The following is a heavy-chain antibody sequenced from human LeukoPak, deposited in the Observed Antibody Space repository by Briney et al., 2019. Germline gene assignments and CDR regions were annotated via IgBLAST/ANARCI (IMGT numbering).Heavy chain of an antibody. Sequence: GGSLRLSCAASGFTFSSHSMDWVRQAPGKGLEYVSAISSNGGSTYYANSVKGRFTISRDNSKNTLFLQMGSLRAEDMAVYYCARGGSIAARPIDYWGQGTLVTVSS. CDR2: ISSNGGST. CDR1: GFTFSSHS. CDR3: ARGGSIAARPIDY. V-gene: IGHV3-64*01. D-gene: IGHD6-6*01. J-gene: IGHJ4*02.